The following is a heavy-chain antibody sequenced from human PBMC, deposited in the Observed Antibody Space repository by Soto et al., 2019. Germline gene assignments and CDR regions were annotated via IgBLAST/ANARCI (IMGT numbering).Heavy chain of an antibody. Sequence: PGGSLRLSCAASGFTFDDYAMHWVRQAPGKGLEWVSGISWNSGSIGYVDSVKGRLTISRDNAKNSLYLQMNSLRAEDTALYYCAKDPGDYYGSGSYSYLDYWGQGTLVTVSS. J-gene: IGHJ4*02. CDR3: AKDPGDYYGSGSYSYLDY. CDR2: ISWNSGSI. CDR1: GFTFDDYA. D-gene: IGHD3-10*01. V-gene: IGHV3-9*01.